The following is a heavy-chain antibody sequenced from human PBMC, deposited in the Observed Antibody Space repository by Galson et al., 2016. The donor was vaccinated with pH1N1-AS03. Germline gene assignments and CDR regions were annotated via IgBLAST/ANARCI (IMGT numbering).Heavy chain of an antibody. CDR3: ARQPSVYDTRGIPYAIDI. D-gene: IGHD3-22*01. CDR2: INPNSGVT. Sequence: SVKVSCKASGYTFTDYFVYWVRQAPGQGLEWMGRINPNSGVTKFAQNFQGRVTMTRDTSIKTAYMELNRLSSDDTAVYYCARQPSVYDTRGIPYAIDIWGQGTMVTVAS. CDR1: GYTFTDYF. V-gene: IGHV1-2*06. J-gene: IGHJ3*02.